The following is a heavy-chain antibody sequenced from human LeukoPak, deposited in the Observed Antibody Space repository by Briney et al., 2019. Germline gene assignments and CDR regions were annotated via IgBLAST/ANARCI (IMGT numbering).Heavy chain of an antibody. V-gene: IGHV3-23*01. J-gene: IGHJ4*02. CDR2: ISGSGVTS. Sequence: GGSLRLSCVASGFRFSTYAMTWVRQAPGKGLEWVSSISGSGVTSYSADSVKGRFTISRDNSKNTLYLQMNSLRAEDTAIYYCAKDPGDIVVVVTATHFDYWGQGTLVTVSS. CDR3: AKDPGDIVVVVTATHFDY. D-gene: IGHD2-15*01. CDR1: GFRFSTYA.